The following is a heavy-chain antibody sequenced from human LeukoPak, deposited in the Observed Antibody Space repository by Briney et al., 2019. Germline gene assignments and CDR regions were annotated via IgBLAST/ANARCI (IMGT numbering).Heavy chain of an antibody. V-gene: IGHV4-34*01. CDR3: ARVGGYGYCSGGSCYPKYSVPKWFDP. D-gene: IGHD2-15*01. J-gene: IGHJ5*02. Sequence: PSETLSLTCAVYGGSFSGYYWSWIRQPPGKGLEWIGEINHSGSTNYNPSLKSRVTISVDTSKNQFSLKLSSVTAADTAVYYCARVGGYGYCSGGSCYPKYSVPKWFDPWGQGTLVTVSS. CDR1: GGSFSGYY. CDR2: INHSGST.